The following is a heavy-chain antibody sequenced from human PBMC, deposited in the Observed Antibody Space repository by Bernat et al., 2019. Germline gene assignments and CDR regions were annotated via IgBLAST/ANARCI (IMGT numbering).Heavy chain of an antibody. J-gene: IGHJ4*02. CDR1: GFTFSTYG. CDR2: IWADKSVT. V-gene: IGHV3-33*01. Sequence: QVQLVESGGGVVQPGRSLRLSCASAGFTFSTYGMHWVRQAPGKGLEWVAVIWADKSVTYYVDSVKGRFTISRDNSRTPVYRQMNSLRAGEPAFYSGARLQLGPKGFIDYGGQGT. D-gene: IGHD6-6*01. CDR3: ARLQLGPKGFIDY.